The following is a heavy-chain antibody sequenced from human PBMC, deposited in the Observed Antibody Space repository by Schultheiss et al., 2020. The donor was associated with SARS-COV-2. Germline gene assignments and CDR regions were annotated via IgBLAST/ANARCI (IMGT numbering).Heavy chain of an antibody. V-gene: IGHV4-4*02. CDR1: GFTFSNAW. CDR3: ARSLTAMGEFDP. Sequence: GSLRLSCAASGFTFSNAWMSWVRQPPGKGLEWIGEINHSGSTNYNPSLKSRVTISVDTSKNQFSLKLSSVTAADTAVYYCARSLTAMGEFDPWGQGTLVTVSS. J-gene: IGHJ5*02. D-gene: IGHD5-18*01. CDR2: INHSGST.